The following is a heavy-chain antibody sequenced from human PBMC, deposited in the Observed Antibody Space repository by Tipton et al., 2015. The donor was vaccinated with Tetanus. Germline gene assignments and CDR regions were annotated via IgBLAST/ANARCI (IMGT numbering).Heavy chain of an antibody. CDR2: IYYSGNS. D-gene: IGHD5-24*01. CDR3: GRGTDAYKSGNY. Sequence: TLSLTCTVSGVSISSGDYCWSWIRQPPGKGLEWIGYIYYSGNSYYNPSLKSRVIISVDTSKNQFSLKLSSVTAADSALYFCGRGTDAYKSGNYWGQGTLVTVSS. V-gene: IGHV4-30-4*08. CDR1: GVSISSGDYC. J-gene: IGHJ4*01.